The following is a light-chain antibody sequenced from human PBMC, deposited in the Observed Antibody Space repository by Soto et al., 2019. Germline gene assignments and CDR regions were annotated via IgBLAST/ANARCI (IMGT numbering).Light chain of an antibody. CDR3: QHYNSYSEA. Sequence: DIQMTQSPSSLSASVGDRVTITWWASQGIRSKLGWYQQKPGKAPKLLFYAASTLQSGVPSRFSGSGSGTEFTLTISSPQPDDFATYYCQHYNSYSEAFGQGTKVDIK. V-gene: IGKV1-17*01. CDR2: AAS. J-gene: IGKJ1*01. CDR1: QGIRSK.